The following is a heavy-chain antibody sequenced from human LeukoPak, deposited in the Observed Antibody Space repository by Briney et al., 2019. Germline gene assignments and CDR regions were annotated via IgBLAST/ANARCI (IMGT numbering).Heavy chain of an antibody. D-gene: IGHD6-6*01. CDR3: ARGSDWFDP. J-gene: IGHJ5*02. Sequence: SETLSLTCTVSGGSISNKYWSWIRQPPGKGLEWIGYIYYSGSTNYNPSLKSRVTISVDTSKNQFSLKLSSVTAADTAVYYCARGSDWFDPWGQGTLVTVSS. CDR1: GGSISNKY. V-gene: IGHV4-59*01. CDR2: IYYSGST.